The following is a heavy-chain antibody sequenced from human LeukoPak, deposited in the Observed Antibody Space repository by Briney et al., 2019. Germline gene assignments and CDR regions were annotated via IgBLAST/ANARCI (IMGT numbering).Heavy chain of an antibody. CDR1: GFTVSSNY. CDR3: ATRSCSISACRASSYHCMDF. D-gene: IGHD2-2*01. CDR2: IKQDGSEG. Sequence: PGGSLRLSCAASGFTVSSNYMSWVRQAPGKGLEWVANIKQDGSEGYYVDSVKGRFTVSRDNAKSSLYLQLNSLRAEDTAVYYCATRSCSISACRASSYHCMDFWGKGTTVTVSS. V-gene: IGHV3-7*01. J-gene: IGHJ6*03.